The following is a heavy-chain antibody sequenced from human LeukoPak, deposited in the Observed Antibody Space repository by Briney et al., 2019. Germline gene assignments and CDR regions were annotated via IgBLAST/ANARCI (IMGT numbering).Heavy chain of an antibody. CDR2: ISSSSSYI. J-gene: IGHJ6*03. V-gene: IGHV3-21*01. Sequence: GGSLRLSCAASGFTFSSYSMNWVRQAPGKGLEWVSSISSSSSYIYYADSVKGRFTISRDNSKNTLYLQMNSLRAEDTAVYYCAREGGGYLVYMDVWGKGTTVTVSS. CDR1: GFTFSSYS. CDR3: AREGGGYLVYMDV. D-gene: IGHD2-21*01.